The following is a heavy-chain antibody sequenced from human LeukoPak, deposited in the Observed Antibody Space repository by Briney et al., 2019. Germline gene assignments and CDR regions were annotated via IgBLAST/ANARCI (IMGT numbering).Heavy chain of an antibody. CDR2: IKSKTDGGTT. J-gene: IGHJ6*03. D-gene: IGHD3-10*01. V-gene: IGHV3-15*01. CDR1: GFTFSNAW. CDR3: AKGVGGSANYYYMDV. Sequence: GGSLRLSCAASGFTFSNAWMSWVRQAPGKGLEWVGRIKSKTDGGTTDYAAPVKGRFTISRDDSKNTLYLQMNSLKAEDTAVYYCAKGVGGSANYYYMDVWGKGTTVTVSS.